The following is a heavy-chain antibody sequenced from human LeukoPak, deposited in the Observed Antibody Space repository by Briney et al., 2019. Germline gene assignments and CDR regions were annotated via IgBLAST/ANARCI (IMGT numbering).Heavy chain of an antibody. CDR2: INPNSGGT. CDR1: GYTFTDYY. J-gene: IGHJ4*02. CDR3: ARDVAPYRILFGFDF. V-gene: IGHV1-2*02. D-gene: IGHD3-10*02. Sequence: ASVKVSCKASGYTFTDYYMHWVRQAPGQGLEWMGWINPNSGGTNYVQKFQGRVTMTRDTSISIAYMELSRLRSDDTAVYYCARDVAPYRILFGFDFWGQGTLVTVSS.